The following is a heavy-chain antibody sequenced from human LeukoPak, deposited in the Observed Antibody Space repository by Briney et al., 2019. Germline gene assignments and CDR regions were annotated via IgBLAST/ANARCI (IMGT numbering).Heavy chain of an antibody. CDR3: ARAVTSFYYYYMDV. V-gene: IGHV4-61*02. Sequence: SETLSLTCTVSGGSISSGSYYWSWIRQPAGKGLEWIGRIYTSGSTNYNPSLKSRATISVDTSKNQFSLKLSSVTAADTAVYYCARAVTSFYYYYMDVWGKGTTVTVSS. J-gene: IGHJ6*03. CDR1: GGSISSGSYY. D-gene: IGHD4-17*01. CDR2: IYTSGST.